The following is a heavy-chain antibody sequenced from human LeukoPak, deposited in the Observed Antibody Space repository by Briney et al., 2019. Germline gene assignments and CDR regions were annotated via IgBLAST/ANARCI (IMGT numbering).Heavy chain of an antibody. CDR1: GFTFGDYA. CDR3: TRDGLGYCSGGSCGSAEYFQH. V-gene: IGHV3-49*03. Sequence: GRSLRLSCTASGFTFGDYAMSWFRQAPGKGLEWVGFIRSKAYGGTTEYAASVKGRSTISRDDSKSIAYLQMNSLKTEDTAVYYCTRDGLGYCSGGSCGSAEYFQHWGQGTLVTVSS. J-gene: IGHJ1*01. CDR2: IRSKAYGGTT. D-gene: IGHD2-15*01.